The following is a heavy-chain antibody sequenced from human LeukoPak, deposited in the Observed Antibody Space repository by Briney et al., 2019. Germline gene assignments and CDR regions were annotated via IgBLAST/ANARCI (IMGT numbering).Heavy chain of an antibody. D-gene: IGHD3-22*01. V-gene: IGHV4-59*01. CDR1: GGSISSYY. CDR2: MYYTGST. Sequence: SETLSLTCTVSGGSISSYYWSWIRQTPGKGLEWIGSMYYTGSTNYNPSLKSRVSISVDTSKNQFSLKVTSVTAADTAVYYCARDSRTMYYYDNNGPDAFDIWGQGTMVTVSS. CDR3: ARDSRTMYYYDNNGPDAFDI. J-gene: IGHJ3*02.